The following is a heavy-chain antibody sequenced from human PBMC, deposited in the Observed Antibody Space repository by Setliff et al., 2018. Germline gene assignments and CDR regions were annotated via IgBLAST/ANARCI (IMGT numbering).Heavy chain of an antibody. Sequence: SETLSLTCTVSGGSISSYYWNWIRQPPGKGLEWIGYIHYSGSPNYHPSLKSRVSTSVDTSQNQISLKLSSVTAADTAVYYCASLGMTTMMDWYFDLWGRGTLVTVSS. CDR2: IHYSGSP. V-gene: IGHV4-59*01. J-gene: IGHJ2*01. CDR1: GGSISSYY. CDR3: ASLGMTTMMDWYFDL. D-gene: IGHD4-4*01.